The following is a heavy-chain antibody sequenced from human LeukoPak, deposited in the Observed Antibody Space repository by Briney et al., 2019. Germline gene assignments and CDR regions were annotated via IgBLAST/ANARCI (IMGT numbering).Heavy chain of an antibody. CDR2: IGGSGGSP. J-gene: IGHJ4*02. V-gene: IGHV3-23*01. D-gene: IGHD3-3*01. Sequence: HPGGSLRLSCVGSGFIFDNYALSWVRQAPGKGLEWVSVIGGSGGSPRYADSVKGRFTISRDNFKNTLYLEMNGVRVEDTAIYYCAKDLRPGKIFGDRAFDYWGQGTLVTVSS. CDR1: GFIFDNYA. CDR3: AKDLRPGKIFGDRAFDY.